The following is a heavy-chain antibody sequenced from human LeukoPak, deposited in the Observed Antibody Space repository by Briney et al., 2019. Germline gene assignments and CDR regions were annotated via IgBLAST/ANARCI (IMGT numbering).Heavy chain of an antibody. V-gene: IGHV3-30*18. CDR3: VKDGDDSGWNCFDY. CDR1: GFPFSNHG. J-gene: IGHJ4*02. Sequence: GRSLRLSCAASGFPFSNHGMHWVRQAPRKGLEWVAVISYDGRNKYYADSVKGRFTISRDNSQNTLSLQMNSLRAEDTAVYYCVKDGDDSGWNCFDYWGQGTLVTVSS. CDR2: ISYDGRNK. D-gene: IGHD6-19*01.